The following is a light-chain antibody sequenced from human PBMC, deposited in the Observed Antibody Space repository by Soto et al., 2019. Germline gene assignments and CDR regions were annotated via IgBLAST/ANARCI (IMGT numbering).Light chain of an antibody. J-gene: IGKJ4*01. Sequence: EMVLTQSPGTLSLSPGERATLSCRASQSVSSNDLAWYQKKPGQSPRLLIYHASSRATGIPDRFSGSGSGTDFTLSISRLEPGDFAMYYWQHYGDSIVTFGGGTKVEIK. CDR3: QHYGDSIVT. V-gene: IGKV3-20*01. CDR1: QSVSSND. CDR2: HAS.